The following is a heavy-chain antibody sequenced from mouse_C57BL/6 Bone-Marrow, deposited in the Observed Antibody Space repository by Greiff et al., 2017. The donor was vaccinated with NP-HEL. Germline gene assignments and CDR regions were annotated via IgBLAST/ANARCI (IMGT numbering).Heavy chain of an antibody. J-gene: IGHJ4*01. D-gene: IGHD2-3*01. V-gene: IGHV5-15*01. Sequence: DVKLQESGGGLVQPGGSLKLSCAASGFTFSDYGMAWVRQAPRKGPEWVAFISNLAYSIYYADTVTGRFTISRENAKNTLYLEMSSLRSEDTAMYYCARQDGYYYAMDYWGQGTSVTVSS. CDR2: ISNLAYSI. CDR1: GFTFSDYG. CDR3: ARQDGYYYAMDY.